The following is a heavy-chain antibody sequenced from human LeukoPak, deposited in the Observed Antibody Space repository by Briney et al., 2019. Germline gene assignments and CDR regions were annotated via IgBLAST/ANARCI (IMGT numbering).Heavy chain of an antibody. J-gene: IGHJ3*02. D-gene: IGHD3-9*01. CDR3: ATYWRYFDWLLSDI. CDR2: IKKDGSEE. V-gene: IGHV3-7*05. Sequence: GGSLRLSCAASGFTFSSYWMTWVRQAPGKGLECVANIKKDGSEEYYVDSVKRRFTISSDNAKNSLYLQMNSLRAEDTAVYYCATYWRYFDWLLSDIWGQGTMVTVSS. CDR1: GFTFSSYW.